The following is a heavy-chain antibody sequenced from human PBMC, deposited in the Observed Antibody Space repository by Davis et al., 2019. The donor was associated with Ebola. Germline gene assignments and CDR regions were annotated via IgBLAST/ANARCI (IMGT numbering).Heavy chain of an antibody. CDR1: GDSVSSNRAA. CDR2: TYYNSKWFT. J-gene: IGHJ6*02. V-gene: IGHV6-1*01. Sequence: HSQTLSLTCAISGDSVSSNRAAWNWIRQSPSRGLEWLGRTYYNSKWFTDYAVSVRGRITINPDTSRNQFSLQVNSVTPEDRGVYYCTRGWLRGSMDVWAQGTTVTVSS. D-gene: IGHD5-24*01. CDR3: TRGWLRGSMDV.